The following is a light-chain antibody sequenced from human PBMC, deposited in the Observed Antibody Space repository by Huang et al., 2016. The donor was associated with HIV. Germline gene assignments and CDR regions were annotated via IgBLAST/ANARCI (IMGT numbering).Light chain of an antibody. CDR3: QQTESFPVT. CDR2: AAS. Sequence: DIQMTQSPSSVSASVGDRVNITCLASQVINSWLAWYQQKPGKAPKRLIYAASSLRSGVPSRFRGSGSGTDFTLTISSLQLEDYATYYCQQTESFPVTFGQGTKLEIK. J-gene: IGKJ2*01. V-gene: IGKV1-12*01. CDR1: QVINSW.